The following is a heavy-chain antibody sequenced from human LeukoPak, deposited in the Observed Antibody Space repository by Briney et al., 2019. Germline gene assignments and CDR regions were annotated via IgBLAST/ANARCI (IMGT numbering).Heavy chain of an antibody. V-gene: IGHV3-33*01. CDR3: VREMVDFWSGYYENLFDY. J-gene: IGHJ4*02. CDR2: LWYDGSNK. D-gene: IGHD3-3*01. Sequence: GGSPRPSCAASGFTFSSYGMHWVRQAPGKGLGWGAGLWYDGSNKLYAVSVKGRFTISRDNSKNTLYLQMSSLRAEDTAVYYCVREMVDFWSGYYENLFDYWGQGTLVTVSS. CDR1: GFTFSSYG.